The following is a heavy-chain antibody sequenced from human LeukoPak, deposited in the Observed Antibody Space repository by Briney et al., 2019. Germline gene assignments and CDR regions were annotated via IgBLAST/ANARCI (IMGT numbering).Heavy chain of an antibody. CDR2: INPNSGGT. V-gene: IGHV1-2*02. CDR1: GYTFTGYY. Sequence: ASVKVSCKASGYTFTGYYMHWVRQAPGQGLEWMGWINPNSGGTNYAQKFQGRVTMTRDTSISTAYMELSRLRSDDTAVYYCARDQESGYYTFDYWGQGTLVTVSS. J-gene: IGHJ4*02. D-gene: IGHD3-3*01. CDR3: ARDQESGYYTFDY.